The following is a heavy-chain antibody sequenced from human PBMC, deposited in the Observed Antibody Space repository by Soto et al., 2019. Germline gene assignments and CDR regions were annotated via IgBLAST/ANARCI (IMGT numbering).Heavy chain of an antibody. CDR1: GYTFITYG. J-gene: IGHJ6*02. V-gene: IGHV1-18*01. D-gene: IGHD6-6*01. CDR2: ISSDNGNT. CDR3: ARDRPTSSIRARDYYDAMDV. Sequence: QVQLVQSGAEVKKPGASVKVSCKASGYTFITYGISWVRQAPGQGLEWMGWISSDNGNTNYAQKLQGRVTMTTDTSTTTAYMELRSLRSDDTAVYYCARDRPTSSIRARDYYDAMDVWGQGTTVTVSS.